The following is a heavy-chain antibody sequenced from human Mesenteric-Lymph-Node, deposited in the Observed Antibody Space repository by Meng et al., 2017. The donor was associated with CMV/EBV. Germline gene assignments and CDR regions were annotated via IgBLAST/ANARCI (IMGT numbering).Heavy chain of an antibody. V-gene: IGHV3-23*01. CDR1: GFTFTYYA. J-gene: IGHJ4*02. Sequence: GGSLRLSCATSGFTFTYYAMNWVRQAPGKGLEWVAGISGSDAFTYYASSVKGRFTISSDNAKNTVYLQMNSLRAEDTAVYYCARDFRYGYCSSTSCYEIDYWGQGTLVTVSS. CDR2: ISGSDAFT. CDR3: ARDFRYGYCSSTSCYEIDY. D-gene: IGHD2-2*01.